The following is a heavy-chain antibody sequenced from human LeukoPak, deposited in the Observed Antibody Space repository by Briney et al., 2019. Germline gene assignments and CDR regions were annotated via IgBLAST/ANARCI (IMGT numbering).Heavy chain of an antibody. D-gene: IGHD3-22*01. Sequence: GGSLRLSCAASGFTVSSKYVSWGREAPGEGVEWVSVIYSGGRTYYADSLKGRFTISRDNSKNTLYLQMNSLRAEDTAVYYCARDPDYDSSGYQPGVFDYWGQGTLVTVSS. CDR2: IYSGGRT. CDR1: GFTVSSKY. V-gene: IGHV3-66*02. J-gene: IGHJ4*02. CDR3: ARDPDYDSSGYQPGVFDY.